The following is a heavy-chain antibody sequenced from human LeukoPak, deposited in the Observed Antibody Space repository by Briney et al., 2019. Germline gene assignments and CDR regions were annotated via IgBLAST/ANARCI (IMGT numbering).Heavy chain of an antibody. CDR3: AKSYWSINDAFDI. Sequence: GGSLRLSCAASGFTFSSYAMHWVRQAPGNGLEWVAVISYDGSNKYYADSVKGRFTISRDNSKNTLYLQMNSLRAEDTAVYYCAKSYWSINDAFDIWGQGTMVTVSS. J-gene: IGHJ3*02. D-gene: IGHD1-1*01. CDR2: ISYDGSNK. CDR1: GFTFSSYA. V-gene: IGHV3-30-3*02.